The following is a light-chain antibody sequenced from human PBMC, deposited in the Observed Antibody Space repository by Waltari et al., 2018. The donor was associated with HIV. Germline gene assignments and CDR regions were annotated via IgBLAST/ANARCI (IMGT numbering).Light chain of an antibody. CDR3: AAWDDSLNGVV. Sequence: QSVLTQPPSASGTPGQRVTISCSGSSSNIGSNTVNWYQQLPGTAPKLLIYSNKTRPSGGLPRFSGAESGSSASLASSGRQSEDEADYYCAAWDDSLNGVVFGGGTKLTVL. CDR2: SNK. J-gene: IGLJ2*01. V-gene: IGLV1-44*01. CDR1: SSNIGSNT.